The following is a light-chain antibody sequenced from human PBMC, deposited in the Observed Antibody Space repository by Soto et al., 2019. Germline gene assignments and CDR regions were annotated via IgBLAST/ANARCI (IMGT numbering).Light chain of an antibody. J-gene: IGLJ3*02. CDR2: EVS. CDR1: SSDVCGYNY. V-gene: IGLV2-14*01. Sequence: QSALTQPASVSGSPGQSITISCTGTSSDVCGYNYVSWYQQHPGKAPKLMIYEVSSRPSGVSNRFSGSKSGNTASLTISGLQAEDEADYYCSSYTTINALEAVFGGGTKLTVL. CDR3: SSYTTINALEAV.